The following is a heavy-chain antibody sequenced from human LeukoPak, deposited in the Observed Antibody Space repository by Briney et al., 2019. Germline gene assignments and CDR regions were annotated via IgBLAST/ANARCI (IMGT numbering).Heavy chain of an antibody. CDR2: IYYSGST. J-gene: IGHJ4*02. V-gene: IGHV4-39*07. Sequence: SETLSLTCTVSGGSISSSSYYWGWIRQPPGKGLEWIGSIYYSGSTYYNPSLKSRVTISVDTSKNQFSLKLSSVTAADTAVYYCASNPSLLRYSYYFDYWGQGTLVTVSS. CDR3: ASNPSLLRYSYYFDY. D-gene: IGHD3-9*01. CDR1: GGSISSSSYY.